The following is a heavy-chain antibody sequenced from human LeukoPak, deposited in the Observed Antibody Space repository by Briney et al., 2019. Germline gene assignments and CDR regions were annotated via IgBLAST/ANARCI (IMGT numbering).Heavy chain of an antibody. CDR2: IHYSGST. D-gene: IGHD3-22*01. V-gene: IGHV4-59*08. CDR3: ARQHSSAYYYFDY. Sequence: SETLSLTCTVSGGSISTYYLGWIRQPPGKGLEWIGYIHYSGSTNYNPSLKSRVTIAVDTSKNQFSLKLSSVTAADTAVYYCARQHSSAYYYFDYWGQGTLVTVSS. CDR1: GGSISTYY. J-gene: IGHJ4*02.